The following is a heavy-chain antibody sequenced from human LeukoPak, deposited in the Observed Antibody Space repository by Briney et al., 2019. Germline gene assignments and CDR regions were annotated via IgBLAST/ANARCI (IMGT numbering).Heavy chain of an antibody. CDR1: GGSISYYY. J-gene: IGHJ6*02. CDR3: VRHAATRHNYGMDV. Sequence: PSETLSLTCTVSGGSISYYYWSWIRQPPGKGPEWIGHIYHSGSTNYNPSFKSRVTISVDTSKNHFSLYLSSVTAADTAVYYCVRHAATRHNYGMDVWGQGTTVTVSS. D-gene: IGHD6-13*01. CDR2: IYHSGST. V-gene: IGHV4-59*08.